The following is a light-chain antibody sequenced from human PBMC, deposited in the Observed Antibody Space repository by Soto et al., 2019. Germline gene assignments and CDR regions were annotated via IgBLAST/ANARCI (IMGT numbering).Light chain of an antibody. CDR2: AAS. V-gene: IGKV1-8*01. Sequence: AIRMTQSPSSFSASTGDRVTITCRASQGISSYLAWYQQKPGKAPKLLIYAASTLQSGVPSRFSGSGSGTDFTLTISCLQSEDFAVYFCQQYGRSPTFGQGTKVDIK. J-gene: IGKJ1*01. CDR1: QGISSY. CDR3: QQYGRSPT.